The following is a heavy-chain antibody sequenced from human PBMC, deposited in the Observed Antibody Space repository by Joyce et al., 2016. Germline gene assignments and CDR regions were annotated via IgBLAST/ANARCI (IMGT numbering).Heavy chain of an antibody. J-gene: IGHJ6*02. CDR2: INHNSDDT. V-gene: IGHV1-2*02. CDR3: AREVKALDV. CDR1: GYTFTGFH. Sequence: QVQLVQSGAEVKKSGASVKVSCKASGYTFTGFHIHWVRQALGQGLEWMGWINHNSDDTKYAPKFQGSVTMTRETSITTAFLEVRRLTSDDTAVYYCAREVKALDVWGQGTTVTVSS.